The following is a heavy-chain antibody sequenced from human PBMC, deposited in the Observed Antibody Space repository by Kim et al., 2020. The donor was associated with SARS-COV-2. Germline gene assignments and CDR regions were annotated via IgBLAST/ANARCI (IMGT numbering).Heavy chain of an antibody. D-gene: IGHD6-19*01. CDR1: GGSISSSSYY. V-gene: IGHV4-39*07. CDR3: ARDYGSSGWTGYYYYYGMDV. J-gene: IGHJ6*02. CDR2: IYYSGST. Sequence: SETLSLTCTVSGGSISSSSYYWGWIRQPPGKGLEWIGSIYYSGSTYYNPSLKSRVTISVDTSKNQFSLKLSSVTAADTAVYYCARDYGSSGWTGYYYYYGMDVWGQGTTVTVSS.